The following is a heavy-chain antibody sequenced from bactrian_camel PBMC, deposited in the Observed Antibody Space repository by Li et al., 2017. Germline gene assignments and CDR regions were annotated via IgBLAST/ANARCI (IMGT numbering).Heavy chain of an antibody. CDR3: AAEERRLYGPHFDDYKY. CDR2: IDTDGAI. J-gene: IGHJ4*01. CDR1: TNTIRTYT. V-gene: IGHV3S53*01. Sequence: HVQLVESGGGSVQPGGSLTLSCEASTNTIRTYTMSWFRQAPGKEREGLAAIDTDGAIIYADSVKGRFTISRDMTKNVMYLEMDTLKPEDTAMYYCAAEERRLYGPHFDDYKYWGQGTQVT. D-gene: IGHD3*01.